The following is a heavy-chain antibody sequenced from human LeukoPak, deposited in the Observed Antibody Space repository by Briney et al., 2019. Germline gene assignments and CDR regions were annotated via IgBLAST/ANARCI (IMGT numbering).Heavy chain of an antibody. Sequence: SVKVSCKASGGTFSSYAISWVRQAPGQGLEWMGGIIPIFGTANYAQKFQGRVTITADESTSTAYMEVSSLRSEDTAVYYCARYWFGELSLGMDVWGKGTTVTVSS. J-gene: IGHJ6*04. D-gene: IGHD3-10*01. V-gene: IGHV1-69*13. CDR1: GGTFSSYA. CDR2: IIPIFGTA. CDR3: ARYWFGELSLGMDV.